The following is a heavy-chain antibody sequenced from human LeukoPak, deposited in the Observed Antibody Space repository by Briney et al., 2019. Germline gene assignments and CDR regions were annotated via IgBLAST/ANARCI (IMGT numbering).Heavy chain of an antibody. V-gene: IGHV4-31*03. CDR2: IYYSGSS. Sequence: PSQTLSLTCTVSGGSISSGGYYWSWIRQHPGKGLEWIGYIYYSGSSDYNPSLKSRITISVDTSKNQFSLKLSSVTAADTAVYYCARLSSGRPHEYFQHWGQGTLVTVSS. CDR1: GGSISSGGYY. D-gene: IGHD3-22*01. J-gene: IGHJ1*01. CDR3: ARLSSGRPHEYFQH.